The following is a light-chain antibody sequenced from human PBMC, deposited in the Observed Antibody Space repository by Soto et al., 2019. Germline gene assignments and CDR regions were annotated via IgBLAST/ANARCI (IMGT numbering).Light chain of an antibody. CDR3: QQYGSLPWT. J-gene: IGKJ1*01. V-gene: IGKV3-20*01. CDR2: GAS. Sequence: EIVLTQSPGTLSLSPGERATLSCRASQSVSSSYLAWYQQKPGQAPRPLIYGASSRAIGIPDRFSGSGSGTDFTLTISSLEPADFAVYYCQQYGSLPWTFGQGTKVDIK. CDR1: QSVSSSY.